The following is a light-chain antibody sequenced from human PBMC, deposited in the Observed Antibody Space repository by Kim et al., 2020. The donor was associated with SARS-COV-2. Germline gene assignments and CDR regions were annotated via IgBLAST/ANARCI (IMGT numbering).Light chain of an antibody. CDR2: YDS. J-gene: IGLJ3*02. V-gene: IGLV3-21*04. CDR3: QVWDSSSDHPV. CDR1: NIGITS. Sequence: APGKTARMTCVGNNIGITSVRWYQKKPGQAPVLFIYYDSDRPSGIPERFSGSNSGNTATLTISRVEAGDDADYYCQVWDSSSDHPVFGGGTQLTVL.